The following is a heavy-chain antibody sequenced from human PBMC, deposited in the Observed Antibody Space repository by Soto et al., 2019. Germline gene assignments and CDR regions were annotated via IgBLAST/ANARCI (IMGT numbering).Heavy chain of an antibody. Sequence: QVQLQQWGAGLLKPSETLSLTCAVYGGSFSGYYWTWIRQPPGTGLEWIGEINHSGSTTYTPSLTRRVPISVDTSKNPFHLKLTSVTAAETAVYYCARDTITGLFDYWGQGTLVTVSS. CDR2: INHSGST. CDR3: ARDTITGLFDY. D-gene: IGHD2-8*02. J-gene: IGHJ4*02. CDR1: GGSFSGYY. V-gene: IGHV4-34*01.